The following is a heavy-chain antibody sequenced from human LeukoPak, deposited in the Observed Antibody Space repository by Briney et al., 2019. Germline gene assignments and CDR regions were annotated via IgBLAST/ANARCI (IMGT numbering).Heavy chain of an antibody. V-gene: IGHV3-21*01. CDR1: GXTFSSYS. CDR3: ARDISLGIAVAGRVAEYYFDY. J-gene: IGHJ4*02. CDR2: ISSSSSYI. D-gene: IGHD6-19*01. Sequence: GGSLRLSCAASGXTFSSYSMNWVRQAPGKGLEWVSSISSSSSYIYYADSVKGRFTISRDNAKNSLYLQMNSLRAEDTAVYYCARDISLGIAVAGRVAEYYFDYWGQGTLVTVSS.